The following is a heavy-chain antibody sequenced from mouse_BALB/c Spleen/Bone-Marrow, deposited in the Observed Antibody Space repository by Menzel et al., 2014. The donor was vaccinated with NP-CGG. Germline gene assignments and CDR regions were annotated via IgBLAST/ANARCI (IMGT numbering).Heavy chain of an antibody. V-gene: IGHV4-1*02. CDR1: GFDFSRYW. CDR2: INPDSSTI. D-gene: IGHD1-2*01. CDR3: ARPGYYGYQDV. J-gene: IGHJ1*01. Sequence: DVMLVESGGGLVQPGGSLKLSCAASGFDFSRYWMTWVRQAPGKGLEWIGEINPDSSTINYTPSLKEKFIISRDNAKNTLYLQMSKVRSEDTALYYGARPGYYGYQDVWGAGTTVTVSS.